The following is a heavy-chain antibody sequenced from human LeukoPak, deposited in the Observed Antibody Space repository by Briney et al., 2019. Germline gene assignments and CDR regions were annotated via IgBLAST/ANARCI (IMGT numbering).Heavy chain of an antibody. J-gene: IGHJ5*02. D-gene: IGHD5-12*01. CDR3: ASGKSGNWFDP. Sequence: VKVSCKASGYTFTSYGISWVRQAPGQGLEWMGGIIPIFGTANYAQKFQGRVTITTDESTSTAYMELSSLRSEDTAVYYCASGKSGNWFDPWGQGTLVTVSS. CDR2: IIPIFGTA. CDR1: GYTFTSYG. V-gene: IGHV1-69*13.